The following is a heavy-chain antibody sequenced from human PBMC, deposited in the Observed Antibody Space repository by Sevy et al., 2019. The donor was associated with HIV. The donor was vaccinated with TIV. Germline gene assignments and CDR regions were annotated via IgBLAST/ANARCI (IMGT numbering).Heavy chain of an antibody. CDR3: AKGGIGSFWSAIDY. D-gene: IGHD1-26*01. J-gene: IGHJ4*02. CDR2: INWNSNNI. Sequence: GGSLRLSFSASGFIFDDYAMHWIRQAPGKGLEWVASINWNSNNIGYADSVKGRFTISRDNARNSLYLQMNSLTSADKAFYYCAKGGIGSFWSAIDYWGRGTLVTVSS. CDR1: GFIFDDYA. V-gene: IGHV3-9*01.